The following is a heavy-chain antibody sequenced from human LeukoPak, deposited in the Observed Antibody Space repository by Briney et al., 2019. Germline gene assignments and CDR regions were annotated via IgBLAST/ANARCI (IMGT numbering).Heavy chain of an antibody. CDR2: IYTSGST. V-gene: IGHV4-61*02. D-gene: IGHD6-19*01. J-gene: IGHJ5*02. Sequence: SQTLSLTCTVSGGSISSGSYYWSWIRQPAGKGLEWIGRIYTSGSTNYNPSLKSRVTISVDTSKNQFSLKLSSVTAADTAVYYCARVGEYSSGWDNWFDPWGQGALVTVSS. CDR1: GGSISSGSYY. CDR3: ARVGEYSSGWDNWFDP.